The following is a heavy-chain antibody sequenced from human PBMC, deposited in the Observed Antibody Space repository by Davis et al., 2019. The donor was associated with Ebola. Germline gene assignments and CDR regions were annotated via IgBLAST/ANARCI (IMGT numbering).Heavy chain of an antibody. CDR3: ARFDIAATIDY. D-gene: IGHD5-12*01. J-gene: IGHJ4*02. CDR1: GGSIGANNW. CDR2: VFHSGST. V-gene: IGHV4-4*02. Sequence: SETLSLTCGVSGGSIGANNWWTWIRQSPGKGLEWIGEVFHSGSTNYNPSLISRVTISVDKSKNQFSLKLSSVTAADTAVYYCARFDIAATIDYWGQGTLVTVSS.